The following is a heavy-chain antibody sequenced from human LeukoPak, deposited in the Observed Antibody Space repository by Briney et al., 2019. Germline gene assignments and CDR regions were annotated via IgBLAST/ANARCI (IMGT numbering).Heavy chain of an antibody. D-gene: IGHD3-22*01. CDR2: MGGRGSST. Sequence: PGGSLRLSCAASGFTSSIYVMSWVRESPGTELKGWSAMGGRGSSTYYADSVKGRFTISRDDSKNTLYLQMNSLRAEDTAVYYCAKAITMIVVVTADDAFDMWGQGTMVTVSS. V-gene: IGHV3-23*01. CDR3: AKAITMIVVVTADDAFDM. CDR1: GFTSSIYV. J-gene: IGHJ3*02.